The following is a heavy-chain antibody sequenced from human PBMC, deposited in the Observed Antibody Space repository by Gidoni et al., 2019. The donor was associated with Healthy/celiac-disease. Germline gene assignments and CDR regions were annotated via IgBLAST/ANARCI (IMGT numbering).Heavy chain of an antibody. CDR1: GGSISSSSYY. V-gene: IGHV4-39*01. Sequence: QLQLQESGPGLVKPSETLSLTCTVSGGSISSSSYYWGWIRQPPGKGLEWIGSIYYSGSTYYNPSLKSRVTISVDTSKNQFSLKLSSVTAADTAVYYCASSFSPSYDILGGVSGWFDPWGQGTLVTVSS. CDR3: ASSFSPSYDILGGVSGWFDP. J-gene: IGHJ5*02. D-gene: IGHD3-9*01. CDR2: IYYSGST.